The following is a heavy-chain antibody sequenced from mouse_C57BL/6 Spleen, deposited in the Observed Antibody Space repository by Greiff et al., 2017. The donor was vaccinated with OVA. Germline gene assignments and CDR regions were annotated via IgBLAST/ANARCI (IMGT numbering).Heavy chain of an antibody. V-gene: IGHV1-26*01. CDR1: GYTFTDYY. CDR3: ARWGYYDYDGVDY. CDR2: INPNNGGT. D-gene: IGHD2-4*01. Sequence: EVKLQQSGPELVKSGASVKISCKASGYTFTDYYMNWVKQSHGKSLEWIGDINPNNGGTSYNQKFTGKATLTVDKSSSTAYMELLSLTSEDSAVYYCARWGYYDYDGVDYWGQGTTLTVS. J-gene: IGHJ2*01.